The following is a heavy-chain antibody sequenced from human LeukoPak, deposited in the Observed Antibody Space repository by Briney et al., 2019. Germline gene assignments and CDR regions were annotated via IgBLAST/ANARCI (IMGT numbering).Heavy chain of an antibody. CDR3: ARDLFRGNMVRGVIIRPFDY. CDR2: ISSSSSTI. D-gene: IGHD3-10*01. Sequence: PGGSLRLSCAASGFTFSSYSMNWVRQAPGKGLEWVSYISSSSSTIYYADSVKGRFTISRDNAKNSLYLQMNSLRAEDTAVYYCARDLFRGNMVRGVIIRPFDYWGQGTLVTVSS. J-gene: IGHJ4*02. CDR1: GFTFSSYS. V-gene: IGHV3-48*04.